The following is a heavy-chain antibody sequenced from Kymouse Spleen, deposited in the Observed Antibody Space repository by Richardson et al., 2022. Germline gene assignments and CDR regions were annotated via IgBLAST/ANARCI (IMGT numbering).Heavy chain of an antibody. CDR1: GFTFSSYG. J-gene: IGHJ3*02. CDR2: ISYDGSNK. D-gene: IGHD3-3*01. V-gene: IGHV3-30*18. CDR3: AKGGITIFGVVEDAFDI. Sequence: QVQLVESGGGVVQPGRSLRLSCAASGFTFSSYGMHWVRQAPGKGLEWVAVISYDGSNKYYADSVKGRFTISRDNSKNTLYLQMNSLRAEDTAVYYCAKGGITIFGVVEDAFDIWGQGTMVTVSS.